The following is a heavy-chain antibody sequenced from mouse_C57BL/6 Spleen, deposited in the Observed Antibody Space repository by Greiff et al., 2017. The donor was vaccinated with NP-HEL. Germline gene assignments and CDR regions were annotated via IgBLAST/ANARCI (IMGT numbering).Heavy chain of an antibody. CDR2: ISSGGSYT. CDR1: GFTFSSYG. Sequence: EVMLVESGGDLVKPGGSLKLSCAASGFTFSSYGMSWVRQTPDKRLEWVATISSGGSYTYYPDSVKGRFTISRDNAKNTLYLQMSSLKSEDTAMYYCARRTVTRYFDVWGTGTTVTVSS. D-gene: IGHD2-5*01. J-gene: IGHJ1*03. CDR3: ARRTVTRYFDV. V-gene: IGHV5-6*02.